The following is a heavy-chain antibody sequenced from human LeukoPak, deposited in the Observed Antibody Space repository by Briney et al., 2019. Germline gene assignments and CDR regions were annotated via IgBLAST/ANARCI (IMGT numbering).Heavy chain of an antibody. D-gene: IGHD3-10*01. J-gene: IGHJ5*02. Sequence: PSETLSLTCAVYGGNFSGYYWSWIRQPPGKGLEWIGEINHSGSTNCNPSLKSRVTISVDTSKNQFSLKLSSVTAADTAVYYCARGAVSLVRGVIITVWFDPWGQGTLVTVSS. CDR1: GGNFSGYY. V-gene: IGHV4-34*01. CDR3: ARGAVSLVRGVIITVWFDP. CDR2: INHSGST.